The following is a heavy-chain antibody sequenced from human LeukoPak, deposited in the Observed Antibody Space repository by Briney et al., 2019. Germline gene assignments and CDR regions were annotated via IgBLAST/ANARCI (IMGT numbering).Heavy chain of an antibody. V-gene: IGHV4-34*01. D-gene: IGHD5-12*01. CDR2: INHSGST. Sequence: PSETLSLTCAVYGGSFSGYYWSWIRQPPGKGLEWIGEINHSGSTNYNPSLKSRVTISVDTSKNQFSLQLNSVTPEDTAVYYCARGGYSGYDGEGREGYYFDYWGQGTLVTVSS. J-gene: IGHJ4*02. CDR3: ARGGYSGYDGEGREGYYFDY. CDR1: GGSFSGYY.